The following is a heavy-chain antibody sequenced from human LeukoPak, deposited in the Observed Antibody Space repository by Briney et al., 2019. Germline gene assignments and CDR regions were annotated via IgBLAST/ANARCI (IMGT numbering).Heavy chain of an antibody. J-gene: IGHJ4*02. D-gene: IGHD6-13*01. V-gene: IGHV1-69*04. CDR1: GGTFSSYA. CDR3: AKDRVPAGYSSSWSDY. Sequence: SVKVSCKASGGTFSSYAISWVRQAPGQGLEWMGRIIPILGIANYAQKFQGRVTITADKSTSTAYMELSSLRSEDTAVYYCAKDRVPAGYSSSWSDYWGQGTLVTVSS. CDR2: IIPILGIA.